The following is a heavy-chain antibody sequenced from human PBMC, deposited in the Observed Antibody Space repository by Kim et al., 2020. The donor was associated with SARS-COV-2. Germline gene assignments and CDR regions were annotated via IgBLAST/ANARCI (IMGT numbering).Heavy chain of an antibody. CDR3: ARARTAAVWDAFDL. Sequence: ASVKVSCKASGYTFTDFGINWVRQAPGQGLEWMGWINAYNGNTNYAQKFQGRVTMTTDTSTTTAYMELRSLKHDDTAVYFCARARTAAVWDAFDLWGHGTRVTVSS. CDR1: GYTFTDFG. J-gene: IGHJ3*01. CDR2: INAYNGNT. V-gene: IGHV1-18*04. D-gene: IGHD1-1*01.